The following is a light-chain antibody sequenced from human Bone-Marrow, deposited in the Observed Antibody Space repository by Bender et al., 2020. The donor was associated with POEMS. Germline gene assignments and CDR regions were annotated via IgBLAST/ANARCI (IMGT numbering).Light chain of an antibody. CDR2: ADD. CDR1: SIGRNP. Sequence: QSALTQPASVSGSPEQSITISCTGGSIGRNPINWYQQLPGTAPRLVIYADDRRPSGVPNRFSGSKSDTSASLAISGLQSEDAADYYCSTWDDRLNAWLFGGGTKLTVL. J-gene: IGLJ3*02. CDR3: STWDDRLNAWL. V-gene: IGLV1-44*01.